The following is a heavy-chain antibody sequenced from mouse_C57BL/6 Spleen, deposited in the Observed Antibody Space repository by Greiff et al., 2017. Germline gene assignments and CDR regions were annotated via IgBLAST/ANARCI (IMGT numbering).Heavy chain of an antibody. J-gene: IGHJ2*01. CDR1: GYSITSGYY. V-gene: IGHV3-6*01. CDR3: AREDSYYFDY. CDR2: ISYDGSN. Sequence: EVHLVESGPGLVKPSQSLSLTCSVTGYSITSGYYWNWIRQFPGNKLEWMGYISYDGSNNYNPSLKNRISITRDTSKNQFFLKLNSVTTEDTATYYCAREDSYYFDYWGQGTTLTVSS.